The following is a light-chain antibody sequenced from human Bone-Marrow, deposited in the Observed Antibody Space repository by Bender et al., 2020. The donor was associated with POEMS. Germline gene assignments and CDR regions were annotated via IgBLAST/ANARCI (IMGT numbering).Light chain of an antibody. CDR2: GNT. CDR1: SSNIGAGYD. J-gene: IGLJ3*02. Sequence: QSVLTQPPSVSVSPGQMVTISCTWSSSNIGAGYDVHWYQQLPDTAPKLLFYGNTHKPSVVPDRFCGSESGTSDSVSITGLRPEDEADYYCQSYDTGLSGSWVFGGGTKLTVL. V-gene: IGLV1-40*01. CDR3: QSYDTGLSGSWV.